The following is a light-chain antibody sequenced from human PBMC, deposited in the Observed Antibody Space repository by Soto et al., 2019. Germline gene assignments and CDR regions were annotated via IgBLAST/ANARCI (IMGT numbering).Light chain of an antibody. CDR2: HTS. J-gene: IGKJ4*02. V-gene: IGKV3-15*01. CDR3: QHYHNWPPLM. CDR1: RSVSSN. Sequence: EIVLTQSPGTLSVSPGQRATLSCRASRSVSSNLAWYQQKPGQAPRLLIYHTSTRATGVPARFSGGGSGTEFTLTIYSLQSEDSAVYYCQHYHNWPPLMFGGGTRVEIK.